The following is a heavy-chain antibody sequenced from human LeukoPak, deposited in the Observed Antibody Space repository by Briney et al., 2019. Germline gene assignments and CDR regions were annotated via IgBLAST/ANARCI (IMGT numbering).Heavy chain of an antibody. CDR2: ISGSGGST. D-gene: IGHD3-22*01. CDR1: GFTFSSYA. V-gene: IGHV3-23*01. Sequence: PGGSLRLSCAASGFTFSSYAMSWVRQAPGKGLEWVSAISGSGGSTYYADSVKGRFTISRDNSKNTLYLQMNSLRAEDTAVYYCAKDVLPGRYYYDSSGYFPFGPWGQGTLVTVSS. J-gene: IGHJ5*02. CDR3: AKDVLPGRYYYDSSGYFPFGP.